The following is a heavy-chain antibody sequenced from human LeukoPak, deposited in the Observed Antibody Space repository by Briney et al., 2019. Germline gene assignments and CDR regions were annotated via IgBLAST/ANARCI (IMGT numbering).Heavy chain of an antibody. D-gene: IGHD5-12*01. Sequence: SETLSLTCTVSGGSISSYYWSWIRQPPGKGLEWIGYIYYSGSTNYNPSLKSRVTISVDTSKNQFSLKLSSVTAADTAVYYCARAQGNSGYDSGQQWLGSGGMDVWGQGTTVTVSS. CDR1: GGSISSYY. CDR2: IYYSGST. J-gene: IGHJ6*02. CDR3: ARAQGNSGYDSGQQWLGSGGMDV. V-gene: IGHV4-59*12.